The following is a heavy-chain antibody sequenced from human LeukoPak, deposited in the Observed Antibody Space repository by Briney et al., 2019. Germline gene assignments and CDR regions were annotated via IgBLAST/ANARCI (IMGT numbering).Heavy chain of an antibody. Sequence: GGSLRLSCAASGFTFSGYYMSWIRQAPGKGLEWVSYISGSGSSIYYADSVKGRFTISRDNAKNSLYLQMNSLRAEDTAVYYCARRKYSGYDAWGQYYYYYYGMDVWGQGTTVTVSS. J-gene: IGHJ6*02. CDR3: ARRKYSGYDAWGQYYYYYYGMDV. CDR1: GFTFSGYY. V-gene: IGHV3-11*01. CDR2: ISGSGSSI. D-gene: IGHD5-12*01.